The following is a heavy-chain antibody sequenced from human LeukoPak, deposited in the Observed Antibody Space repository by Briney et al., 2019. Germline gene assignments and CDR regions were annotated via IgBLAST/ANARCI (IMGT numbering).Heavy chain of an antibody. CDR2: IYYSGST. J-gene: IGHJ4*02. CDR1: GASISSDY. CDR3: TRDVPRSSGYPDN. V-gene: IGHV4-59*12. Sequence: SETLSLTCNVSGASISSDYWSWIRQHPGKGLEWIGYIYYSGSTYYNPSLKSRVAISVDTSKNQFSLTVSSVTAADTAVYYCTRDVPRSSGYPDNWGQGTLVTVSS. D-gene: IGHD3-22*01.